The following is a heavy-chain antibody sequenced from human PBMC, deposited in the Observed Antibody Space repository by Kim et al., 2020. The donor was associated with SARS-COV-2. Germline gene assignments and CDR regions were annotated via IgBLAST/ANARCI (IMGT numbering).Heavy chain of an antibody. V-gene: IGHV3-11*01. CDR1: GFTFSDYY. J-gene: IGHJ6*03. D-gene: IGHD3-9*01. CDR3: ARRLFAVVVDSYYMAV. Sequence: GGSLRLSCTAYGFTFSDYYMTWIRQAPGKGLEWISYISGSGRTISYADSVKGRFTISRDNARNSVFLQMDSLRAEDTAFYYCARRLFAVVVDSYYMAVWG. CDR2: ISGSGRTI.